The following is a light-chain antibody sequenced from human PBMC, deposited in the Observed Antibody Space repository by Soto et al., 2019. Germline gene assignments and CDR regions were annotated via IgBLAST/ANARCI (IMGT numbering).Light chain of an antibody. CDR1: QGISTY. V-gene: IGKV1-9*01. J-gene: IGKJ1*01. CDR2: GAS. CDR3: QQRGTWPRT. Sequence: DIQLTQSPSFLSASVGDRVTITCRASQGISTYLAWYLQRPGKAPKLLIYGASTLQSGVPSRFSGSGSGTEFTLTISSLQPEDFGTYYCQQRGTWPRTFGQGTKVEIK.